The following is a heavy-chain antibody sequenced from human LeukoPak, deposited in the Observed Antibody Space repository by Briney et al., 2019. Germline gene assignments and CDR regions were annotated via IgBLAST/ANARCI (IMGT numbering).Heavy chain of an antibody. CDR3: ARDCGYDSQRMNYFDY. J-gene: IGHJ4*02. D-gene: IGHD5-12*01. V-gene: IGHV1-2*02. Sequence: ASVTVSCKASGYTFTAYYMHWVRQAPGQGLEWMGWINANSGGTDYAQKFQGRVTMTRDTSTSTAYMELSSLRSDDTAVYYCARDCGYDSQRMNYFDYWGQGTPVTGSS. CDR1: GYTFTAYY. CDR2: INANSGGT.